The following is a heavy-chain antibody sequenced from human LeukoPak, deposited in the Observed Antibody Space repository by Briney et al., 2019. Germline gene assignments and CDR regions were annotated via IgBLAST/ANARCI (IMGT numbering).Heavy chain of an antibody. CDR1: GFSFSYYG. D-gene: IGHD6-19*01. CDR3: AKDSSSRGWYFEH. CDR2: ISFDGSIT. V-gene: IGHV3-30*18. Sequence: GGSLRLSCAASGFSFSYYGMHWVRQAPGEGLEWVSFISFDGSITYNADSVKGRLTISRDNSKNTVYLQMNRLRAEDTAVYFCAKDSSSRGWYFEHWGQGTLVTVSS. J-gene: IGHJ4*02.